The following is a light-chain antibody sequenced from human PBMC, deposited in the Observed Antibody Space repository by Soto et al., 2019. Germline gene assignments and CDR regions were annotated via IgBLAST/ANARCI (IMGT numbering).Light chain of an antibody. CDR2: DVS. V-gene: IGLV2-14*01. Sequence: QSVLTQPASVSGSPGQSITISCTGTSSDVGGHNYVSWYQHHPGKAPKLMIYDVSSRPSGVSNRFSGSKSGNTASLTISGLQAEDEADYYCSSYTSSSTYVFGTGTKVTVL. J-gene: IGLJ1*01. CDR1: SSDVGGHNY. CDR3: SSYTSSSTYV.